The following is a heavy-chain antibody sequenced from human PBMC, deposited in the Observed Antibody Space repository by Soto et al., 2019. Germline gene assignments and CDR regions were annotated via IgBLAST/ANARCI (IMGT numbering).Heavy chain of an antibody. Sequence: EVQLVQSGGGVVQHGGSLRLSCAASGFAFSSYWLHWVRHAPGKGMMIVSRITGDGTNTAYATSVKGRFTISRDNAKNLVYLQLDSLNAEDTAVYYCARDGGYGTPFEYGGQGALVTVSS. CDR3: ARDGGYGTPFEY. D-gene: IGHD5-12*01. CDR2: ITGDGTNT. V-gene: IGHV3-74*01. CDR1: GFAFSSYW. J-gene: IGHJ4*02.